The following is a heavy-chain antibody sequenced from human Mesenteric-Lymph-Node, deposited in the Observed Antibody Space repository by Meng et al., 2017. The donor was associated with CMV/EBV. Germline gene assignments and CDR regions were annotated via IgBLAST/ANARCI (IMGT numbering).Heavy chain of an antibody. Sequence: ASVKVSCKASGYTFTGYYMHWVRQAPGQGLEWMGWINPNSGGTNYAQKFQGRVTMTRDTSISTAYMELSRPRSEDTAVYYCARESGCSSTSCRYYYYYGMDVWGQGTTVTVSS. CDR3: ARESGCSSTSCRYYYYYGMDV. J-gene: IGHJ6*02. CDR2: INPNSGGT. CDR1: GYTFTGYY. V-gene: IGHV1-2*02. D-gene: IGHD2-2*01.